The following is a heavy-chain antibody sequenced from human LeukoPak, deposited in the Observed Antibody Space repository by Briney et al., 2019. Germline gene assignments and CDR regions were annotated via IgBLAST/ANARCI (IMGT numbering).Heavy chain of an antibody. D-gene: IGHD2-2*01. CDR3: ARGISSTSTGFDY. J-gene: IGHJ4*02. Sequence: ASVKVSCKASGYTFTGYYMHWVRQAPGQGLEWMGWINPNSGGTNYAQKFQGWVTMTRDTSISTAYMELSRLRSDDTAVYYCARGISSTSTGFDYWGQGTLVTVSS. V-gene: IGHV1-2*04. CDR1: GYTFTGYY. CDR2: INPNSGGT.